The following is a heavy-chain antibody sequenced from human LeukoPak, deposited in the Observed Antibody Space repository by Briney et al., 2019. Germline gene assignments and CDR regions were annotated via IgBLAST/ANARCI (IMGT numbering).Heavy chain of an antibody. CDR1: GFTFSNYA. J-gene: IGHJ4*02. CDR2: ISDSGGST. D-gene: IGHD1-26*01. Sequence: GSLRLSCAASGFTFSNYAMSWVRQAPGKGLQWVSGISDSGGSTYYADSVKGRFTISRDNSKNTLFLQINNLRAEDTAVYYCAKRSYENGGWFDYWGQGTLVTASS. CDR3: AKRSYENGGWFDY. V-gene: IGHV3-23*01.